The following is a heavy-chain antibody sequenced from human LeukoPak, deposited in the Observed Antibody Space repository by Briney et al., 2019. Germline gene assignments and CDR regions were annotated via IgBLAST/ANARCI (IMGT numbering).Heavy chain of an antibody. D-gene: IGHD4-23*01. Sequence: GGSLRLSCAASGFTFSSYSMNWVRQAPGKGLEWVSSISSSSSYIYYADSVKGRFTISRDNAKNSLYLQMNSLRAEDTAVYYCASGISRARDAFDIWGQGTMVTVSS. J-gene: IGHJ3*02. V-gene: IGHV3-21*01. CDR2: ISSSSSYI. CDR3: ASGISRARDAFDI. CDR1: GFTFSSYS.